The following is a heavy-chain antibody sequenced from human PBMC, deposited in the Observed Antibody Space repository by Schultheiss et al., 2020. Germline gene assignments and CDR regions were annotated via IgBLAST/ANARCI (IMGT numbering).Heavy chain of an antibody. Sequence: ASVKVSCKASGYTFTGYYMHWVRQAPGQGLEWMGWINPNSGGTNYAQKFQGWVTMTRDTSISTAYMELSRLRSDDTAVYYCARDGGYCSGGSCYEGVDVWGQGTTVTVSS. CDR3: ARDGGYCSGGSCYEGVDV. CDR1: GYTFTGYY. CDR2: INPNSGGT. J-gene: IGHJ6*02. V-gene: IGHV1-2*04. D-gene: IGHD2-15*01.